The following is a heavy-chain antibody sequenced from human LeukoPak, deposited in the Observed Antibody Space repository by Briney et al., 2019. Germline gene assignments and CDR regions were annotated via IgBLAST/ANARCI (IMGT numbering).Heavy chain of an antibody. CDR3: ARPPYYYDSSGYQGDY. D-gene: IGHD3-22*01. J-gene: IGHJ4*02. CDR2: ISSSSSYI. V-gene: IGHV3-21*01. Sequence: GGSLRLSCAASGFTFSSYSMNWVRQAPGKGLEWVSSISSSSSYIHYADSVKGRFTISRDNAKNSLYLQMNSLRAEDTAVYYCARPPYYYDSSGYQGDYWGQGTLVTVSS. CDR1: GFTFSSYS.